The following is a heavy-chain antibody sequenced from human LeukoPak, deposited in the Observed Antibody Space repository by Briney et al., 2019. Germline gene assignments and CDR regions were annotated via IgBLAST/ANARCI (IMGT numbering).Heavy chain of an antibody. CDR3: AKSGCSGGSCYYYYYGMDV. Sequence: PGGSLRLSCAASGFTFDDYAMHWVRQAPGKGLEWVSLISGYGGSTYYADSVKGRFTISRDNSKNSLYLQMNSLRTEDAALYYCAKSGCSGGSCYYYYYGMDVWGQGPTVTVSS. V-gene: IGHV3-43*02. D-gene: IGHD2-15*01. CDR1: GFTFDDYA. J-gene: IGHJ6*02. CDR2: ISGYGGST.